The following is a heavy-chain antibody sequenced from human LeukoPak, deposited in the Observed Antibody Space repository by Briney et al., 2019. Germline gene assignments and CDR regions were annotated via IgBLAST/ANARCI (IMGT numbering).Heavy chain of an antibody. Sequence: PSETLSLTCAVSGGSISSSNWWSWVRQPAGKGLEWIGRIYTSGSTNYNPSLKSRVTISVDTSKNQFSLKLSSVTAADTAVYYCARVRSLYSGSYDGYYYYYMDVWGKGTTVTISS. CDR1: GGSISSSNW. D-gene: IGHD1-26*01. J-gene: IGHJ6*03. CDR3: ARVRSLYSGSYDGYYYYYMDV. CDR2: IYTSGST. V-gene: IGHV4-61*02.